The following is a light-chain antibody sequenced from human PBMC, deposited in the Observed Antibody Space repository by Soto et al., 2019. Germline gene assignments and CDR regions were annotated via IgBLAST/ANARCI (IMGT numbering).Light chain of an antibody. J-gene: IGKJ1*01. V-gene: IGKV1-5*03. CDR1: QSISSW. CDR2: KAS. Sequence: DIQMTQSPSTLSASVGDRVTITCRASQSISSWLAWYQQKPGKAPNLLIYKASSLESGVPSRFSGSGSGIEFTLTISSLEPDDFATYYCQQYNTYWTFGQGTKVEIK. CDR3: QQYNTYWT.